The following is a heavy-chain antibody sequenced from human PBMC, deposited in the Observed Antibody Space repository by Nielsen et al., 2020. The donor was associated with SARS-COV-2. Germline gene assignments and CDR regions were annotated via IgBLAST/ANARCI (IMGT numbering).Heavy chain of an antibody. CDR3: ARDQSGLGFDP. CDR1: GFTFSSYS. Sequence: GESLKISCAASGFTFSSYSMNWVRQAPGKGLEWVSSISSSSSYIYYADSVKGRFTISRDNAKNSLYLQMNSLRAEDTAVYYCARDQSGLGFDPWGQGTLVTVSS. V-gene: IGHV3-21*01. J-gene: IGHJ5*02. CDR2: ISSSSSYI. D-gene: IGHD5-12*01.